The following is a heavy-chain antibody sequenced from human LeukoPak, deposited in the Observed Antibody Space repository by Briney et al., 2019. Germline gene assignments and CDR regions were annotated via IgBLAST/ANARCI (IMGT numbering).Heavy chain of an antibody. D-gene: IGHD1/OR15-1a*01. CDR3: ARDWDWNTDKTFDY. Sequence: ASVKVSSKASGYTFTIYGISWVRQAPGQGLEWMGWISAYNGNTNYAQKLQGRVTMTTDTSTSTAYMELRSLRSDDTAVYYCARDWDWNTDKTFDYWGQGTLVTVSS. CDR2: ISAYNGNT. J-gene: IGHJ4*02. V-gene: IGHV1-18*01. CDR1: GYTFTIYG.